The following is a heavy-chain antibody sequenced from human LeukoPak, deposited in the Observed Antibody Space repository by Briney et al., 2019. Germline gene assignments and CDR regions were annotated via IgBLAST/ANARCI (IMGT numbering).Heavy chain of an antibody. V-gene: IGHV3-7*03. CDR2: IKQDGSEK. J-gene: IGHJ6*04. CDR3: AKLIRRNLWFGDV. D-gene: IGHD3-10*01. Sequence: GGSLRLSCAASGFTFSSYWMSWVRQAPGKGLECVANIKQDGSEKYYVDSVKGRFTISRDNAKNSLYLQMNSLRAEDTAVYYCAKLIRRNLWFGDVWGKGTTVTVSS. CDR1: GFTFSSYW.